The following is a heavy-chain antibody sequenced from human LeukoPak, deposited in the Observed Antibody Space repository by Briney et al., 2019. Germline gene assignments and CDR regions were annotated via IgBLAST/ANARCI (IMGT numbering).Heavy chain of an antibody. CDR3: ARVAEAAAFDY. V-gene: IGHV3-9*01. CDR1: GFTFDDYA. Sequence: PGGSLRLSCAASGFTFDDYAMHWVRQAPGKGLEWVSGISWNSGSIGYADSVKGRFTISRDNAKNSLYLQMNSLRAEDTAVYYCARVAEAAAFDYWGQGTLVTVSS. J-gene: IGHJ4*02. D-gene: IGHD6-13*01. CDR2: ISWNSGSI.